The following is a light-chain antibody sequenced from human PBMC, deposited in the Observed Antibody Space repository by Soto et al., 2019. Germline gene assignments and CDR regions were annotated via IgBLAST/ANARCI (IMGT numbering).Light chain of an antibody. CDR2: AAS. CDR1: QGISSY. Sequence: DIQLTQSPSFLSASVGDRVTITCRASQGISSYLAWYQQKPGKAPKLLIYAASTLQSGVPSRFSGSGSGTEFNLTLSSLQPEDFATYYCQQLNSYPLVTFGPGTKVDIK. V-gene: IGKV1-9*01. CDR3: QQLNSYPLVT. J-gene: IGKJ3*01.